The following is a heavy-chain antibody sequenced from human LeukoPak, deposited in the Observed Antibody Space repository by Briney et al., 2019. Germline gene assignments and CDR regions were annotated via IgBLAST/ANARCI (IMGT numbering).Heavy chain of an antibody. CDR2: IYYSGST. Sequence: SETLSLTCTVSGGSISSYYWSWNRQPPGKGLEWPGYIYYSGSTNYNPSLKSRVTISVDTSKNQFSLKLSSVTAADTAVYYCARGGGITIFGVPRGVDYWGQGTLVTVSS. V-gene: IGHV4-59*01. D-gene: IGHD3-3*01. CDR3: ARGGGITIFGVPRGVDY. J-gene: IGHJ4*02. CDR1: GGSISSYY.